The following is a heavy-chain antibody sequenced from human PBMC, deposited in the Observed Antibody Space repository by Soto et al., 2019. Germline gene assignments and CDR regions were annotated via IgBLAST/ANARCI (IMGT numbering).Heavy chain of an antibody. CDR1: GGSISSITDY. CDR2: IHYSGRS. Sequence: SETLSLTCTVSGGSISSITDYWDWIRQPPGKGLEWIASIHYSGRSFYSPSLKSRLTISVDTAKNQFSLNLNSVTAADTAVYYCARLIGMETATTERRFDPWGQGTPVT. V-gene: IGHV4-39*01. CDR3: ARLIGMETATTERRFDP. D-gene: IGHD4-17*01. J-gene: IGHJ5*02.